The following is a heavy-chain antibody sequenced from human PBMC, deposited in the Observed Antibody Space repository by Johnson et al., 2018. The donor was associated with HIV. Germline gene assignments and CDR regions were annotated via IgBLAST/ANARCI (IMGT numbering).Heavy chain of an antibody. CDR2: ITVSGDNT. CDR1: GFTFSSYW. D-gene: IGHD4-17*01. Sequence: VQLVESGGGFVQPGGSLRLSCAASGFTFSSYWMHWVRQAPGKGLEWVSAITVSGDNTYYADSVKGRFTISRDNSKNTLYLQMSSLRADDTAVYYCAKDRMYDYGDYGGAFDIWGQGTMVTVSS. CDR3: AKDRMYDYGDYGGAFDI. V-gene: IGHV3-23*04. J-gene: IGHJ3*02.